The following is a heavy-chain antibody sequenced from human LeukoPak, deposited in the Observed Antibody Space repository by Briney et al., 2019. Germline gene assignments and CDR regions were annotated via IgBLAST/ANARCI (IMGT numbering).Heavy chain of an antibody. CDR2: IYHSGST. D-gene: IGHD3-10*01. Sequence: PSQTLSLTCAVSGGSISSGGYSWSWIRQPPGKGLEWIGYIYHSGSTYYNPSLKSRVTISVDRSKNQFSLKLSSVTAADTAVYYCARGKSAELLFHYFDYWGQGTLVTVSS. J-gene: IGHJ4*02. CDR3: ARGKSAELLFHYFDY. V-gene: IGHV4-30-2*01. CDR1: GGSISSGGYS.